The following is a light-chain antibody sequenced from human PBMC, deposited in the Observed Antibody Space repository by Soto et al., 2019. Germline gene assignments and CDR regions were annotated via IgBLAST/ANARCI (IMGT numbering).Light chain of an antibody. CDR1: QSVSSN. V-gene: IGKV3-15*01. Sequence: EILMSQSPATLSLSRGETSPLSCGASQSVSSNLAWYQQKPGQAPRLLIYGASTRATGIPARFSGSGSGTEFTLTISSLQSEDFAVYYCQQYNNWPRTFGQGTKVDIK. CDR3: QQYNNWPRT. J-gene: IGKJ1*01. CDR2: GAS.